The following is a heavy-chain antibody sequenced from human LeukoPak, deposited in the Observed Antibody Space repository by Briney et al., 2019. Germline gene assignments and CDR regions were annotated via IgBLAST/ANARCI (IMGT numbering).Heavy chain of an antibody. CDR1: GGPFSGYY. CDR3: ARGLHYNILTGGMDV. Sequence: SETLSLTCAVFGGPFSGYYWSWIRQSPEKGLEWIGEMSHTGATNYNPSLKSRVTVSVDTSKKQFSLNLRSVTAADTAVYYCARGLHYNILTGGMDVWGQGTTVIVSS. CDR2: MSHTGAT. D-gene: IGHD3-9*01. V-gene: IGHV4-34*01. J-gene: IGHJ6*02.